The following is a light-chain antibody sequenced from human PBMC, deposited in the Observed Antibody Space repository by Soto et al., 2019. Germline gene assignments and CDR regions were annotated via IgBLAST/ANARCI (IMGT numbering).Light chain of an antibody. CDR2: DVN. CDR3: CSFAGSSTFLV. CDR1: SSDVGAYNY. J-gene: IGLJ3*02. Sequence: QSALTQPRSVSGSPGQSVTISCTGTSSDVGAYNYVSWYQQHPGKAPKLMISDVNKRPSGVPDRFSGSKSGNTASLTISGLQAEDEADYYCCSFAGSSTFLVFGGGTKLTVL. V-gene: IGLV2-11*01.